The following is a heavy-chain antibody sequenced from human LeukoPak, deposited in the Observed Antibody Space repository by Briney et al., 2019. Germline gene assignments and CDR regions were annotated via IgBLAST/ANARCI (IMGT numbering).Heavy chain of an antibody. J-gene: IGHJ2*01. CDR2: IGTAGDA. CDR1: GFPFSNYD. Sequence: GSLRLSCAASGFPFSNYDMHWVRQVIGKGLEWVAAIGTAGDAYYPGSVKGRFTISRENAKNSLYLQLNSLRAGDTAVYYCTRVRESAGTYWYFDLWGRGTLVTVSS. D-gene: IGHD6-13*01. V-gene: IGHV3-13*01. CDR3: TRVRESAGTYWYFDL.